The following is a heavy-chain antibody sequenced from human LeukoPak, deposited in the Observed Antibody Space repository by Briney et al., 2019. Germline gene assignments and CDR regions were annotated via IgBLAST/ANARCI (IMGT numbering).Heavy chain of an antibody. CDR3: ARDLLAARPRYYFDY. V-gene: IGHV3-21*01. D-gene: IGHD6-6*01. CDR1: GFTFSSYS. CDR2: ISSSSSYI. Sequence: GGSLRLSCAASGFTFSSYSMNWVRQAPGKGLEWVSSISSSSSYIYYADSAKGRFNISRDNAKNSLYLQMNSLRAEDAAVDYCARDLLAARPRYYFDYWGQGTLVTVSS. J-gene: IGHJ4*02.